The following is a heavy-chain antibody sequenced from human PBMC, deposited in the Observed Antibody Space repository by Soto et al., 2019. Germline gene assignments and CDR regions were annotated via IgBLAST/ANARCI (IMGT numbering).Heavy chain of an antibody. V-gene: IGHV3-23*01. CDR2: ISGSGNT. CDR3: VRSGDYRSGSYWYFFDY. CDR1: GFTFSSVA. D-gene: IGHD3-10*01. Sequence: PGGSLRLSCAGSGFTFSSVAMTWVRQAPGKGLEWVSSISGSGNTHYADSVKGRFTISRDNAKKSLYLQLDSLRAEDTALYYCVRSGDYRSGSYWYFFDYWGQGTQVTVSS. J-gene: IGHJ4*02.